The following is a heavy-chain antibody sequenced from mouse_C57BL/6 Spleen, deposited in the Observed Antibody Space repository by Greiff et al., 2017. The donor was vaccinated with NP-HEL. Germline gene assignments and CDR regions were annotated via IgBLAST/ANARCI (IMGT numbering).Heavy chain of an antibody. J-gene: IGHJ3*01. CDR2: IYPRSGNT. Sequence: QVQLQQSGAELARPGASVKLSCKASGYTFTSYGISWVKQRTGQGLEWIGEIYPRSGNTYYNEKFKRKATLTADKSSSTAYMELRSLTSEDSAVYFCARAGYGSSYEAYWGQGTLVTVSA. CDR1: GYTFTSYG. V-gene: IGHV1-81*01. D-gene: IGHD1-1*01. CDR3: ARAGYGSSYEAY.